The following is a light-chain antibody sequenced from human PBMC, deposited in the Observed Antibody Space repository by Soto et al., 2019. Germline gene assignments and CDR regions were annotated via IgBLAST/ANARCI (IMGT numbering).Light chain of an antibody. CDR1: QSLSSN. Sequence: EIVMTQSPATLSVSPGERATLSCRASQSLSSNLAWYQQKPGQAPRLLIYATSTRATGIPARFSGSGSGTEFTLNLSSLQSEDFAVYYCQQYNTWPRTFGQGTKVEIQ. CDR3: QQYNTWPRT. J-gene: IGKJ1*01. CDR2: ATS. V-gene: IGKV3-15*01.